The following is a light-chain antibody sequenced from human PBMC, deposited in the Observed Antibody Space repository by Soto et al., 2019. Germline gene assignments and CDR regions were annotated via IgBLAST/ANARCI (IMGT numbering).Light chain of an antibody. Sequence: DIQMTQSPSSLSASVGDRVTITCRASQGINNNLAWFQQKPGKASRSLIYSASSLQSGVPSKFSGSGSGTDFTLTISSLQPEDFATYSCQPYSSFSGTFGPGTKVDIK. V-gene: IGKV1-16*02. CDR3: QPYSSFSGT. CDR1: QGINNN. CDR2: SAS. J-gene: IGKJ1*01.